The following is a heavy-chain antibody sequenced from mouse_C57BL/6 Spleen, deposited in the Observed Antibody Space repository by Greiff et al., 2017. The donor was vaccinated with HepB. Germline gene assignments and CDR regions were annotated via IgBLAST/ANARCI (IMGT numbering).Heavy chain of an antibody. J-gene: IGHJ4*01. CDR1: GFSLTSYG. CDR2: IWSGGST. CDR3: ARKCYGSRSYAMDY. D-gene: IGHD1-1*01. V-gene: IGHV2-2*01. Sequence: QVHVKQSGPGLVQPSQSLSITCTVSGFSLTSYGVHWVRQSPGKGLEWLGVIWSGGSTDYNAAFISRLSISKDNSKSQVFFKMNSLQADDTAIYYCARKCYGSRSYAMDYWGQGTSVTVSS.